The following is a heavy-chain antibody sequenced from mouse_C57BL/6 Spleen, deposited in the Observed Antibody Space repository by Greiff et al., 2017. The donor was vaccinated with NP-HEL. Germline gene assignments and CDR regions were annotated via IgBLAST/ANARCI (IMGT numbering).Heavy chain of an antibody. CDR3: AKGDYYGSSPGWFAY. V-gene: IGHV1-81*01. Sequence: VKLQESGAELARPGASVKLSCKASGYTFTSYGISWVKQRTGQGLEWIGEIYPRSGNTYYNEKFKGKATLTADKSSSTAYMELRSLTSEDSAVYFCAKGDYYGSSPGWFAYWGQGTLVTVSA. J-gene: IGHJ3*01. CDR1: GYTFTSYG. CDR2: IYPRSGNT. D-gene: IGHD1-1*01.